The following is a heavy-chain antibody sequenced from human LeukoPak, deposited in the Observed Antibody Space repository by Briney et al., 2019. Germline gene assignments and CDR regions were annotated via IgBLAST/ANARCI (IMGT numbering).Heavy chain of an antibody. D-gene: IGHD3-22*01. Sequence: PSKTLSLTCVVYGGSFSGYYWSWIRQPPGKGLEWIGEINHSGSTNYNPSLKSRVTISVDTSKNQFSLRLNSVTAADTAVYYCAYSSGYQQHSGQGTLVTVSS. CDR1: GGSFSGYY. V-gene: IGHV4-34*01. J-gene: IGHJ1*01. CDR2: INHSGST. CDR3: AYSSGYQQH.